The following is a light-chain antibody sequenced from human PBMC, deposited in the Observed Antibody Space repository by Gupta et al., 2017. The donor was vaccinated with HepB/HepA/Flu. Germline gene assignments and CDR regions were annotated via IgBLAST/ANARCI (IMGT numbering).Light chain of an antibody. V-gene: IGLV6-57*02. CDR3: QSYESSNDFVV. CDR1: SGTSGRNL. J-gene: IGLJ2*01. Sequence: NLILTQPHSVSESPGKTVTISSTGSSGTSGRNLVHWFLQRPGRAPTTVIQEDDQRPSRVPERFSGSVDRSSNSDSLTISGLKTEDEADDYCQSYESSNDFVVFGGGTKLTVL. CDR2: EDD.